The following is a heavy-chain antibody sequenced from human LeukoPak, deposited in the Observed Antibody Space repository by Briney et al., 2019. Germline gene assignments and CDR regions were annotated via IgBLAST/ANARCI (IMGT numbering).Heavy chain of an antibody. J-gene: IGHJ4*02. V-gene: IGHV4-39*01. CDR3: ARHPTVVGANCFDY. CDR2: IYYSEST. CDR1: GGSISGSAYY. Sequence: SETLSLTCTVSGGSISGSAYYWGWIRQPPGKGLEWIATIYYSESTYYNPSLRSRVTISVDTSKNQFSLKLSSVTAADTAVYYCARHPTVVGANCFDYWGQGTLVTVSS. D-gene: IGHD1-26*01.